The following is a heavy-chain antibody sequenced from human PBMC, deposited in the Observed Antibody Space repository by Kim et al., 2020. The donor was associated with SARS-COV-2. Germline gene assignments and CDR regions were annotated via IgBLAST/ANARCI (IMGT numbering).Heavy chain of an antibody. CDR3: ARSPAYCSGGSCYFLGFGGDDNCFDP. V-gene: IGHV1-46*01. Sequence: ASVKVSCKASGYTFTSYYMHWVRQAPGQGLEWMGIINPSGGSTSYAQKFQGRVTMTRDTSTSTVYMELSSLRSEDTAVYYCARSPAYCSGGSCYFLGFGGDDNCFDPWGQGTLVTVSS. CDR2: INPSGGST. CDR1: GYTFTSYY. J-gene: IGHJ5*02. D-gene: IGHD2-15*01.